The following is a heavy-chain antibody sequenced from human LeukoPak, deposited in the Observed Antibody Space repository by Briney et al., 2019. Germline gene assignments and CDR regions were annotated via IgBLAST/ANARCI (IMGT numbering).Heavy chain of an antibody. Sequence: GGSLRLSCAASGFTFGSYWMSWVRQAPGKGLEWVANIKQDGSEKYYVDSVKGRFTISRDNAKNSLYLQMNSLRAEDTAVYYCARGVAGVWGQGTLVAVSS. CDR3: ARGVAGV. CDR2: IKQDGSEK. V-gene: IGHV3-7*01. CDR1: GFTFGSYW. D-gene: IGHD6-19*01. J-gene: IGHJ4*02.